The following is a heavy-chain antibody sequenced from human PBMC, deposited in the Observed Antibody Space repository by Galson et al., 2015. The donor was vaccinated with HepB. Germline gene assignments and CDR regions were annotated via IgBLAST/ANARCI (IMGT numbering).Heavy chain of an antibody. J-gene: IGHJ6*02. CDR3: AGEGADLWSGYQYYYYSMDV. D-gene: IGHD3-3*01. Sequence: SLRLSCAASGFTFSSYGMHWVRQAPGKGLEWVAVIWYDGSNKYYADSVKGRFTISRDNSKNTLYLQMNSLRAEDTAVYYCAGEGADLWSGYQYYYYSMDVWGQGTTVTVSS. V-gene: IGHV3-33*01. CDR2: IWYDGSNK. CDR1: GFTFSSYG.